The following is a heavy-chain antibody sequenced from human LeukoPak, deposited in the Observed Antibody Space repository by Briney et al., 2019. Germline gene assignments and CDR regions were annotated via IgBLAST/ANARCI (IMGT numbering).Heavy chain of an antibody. CDR1: GFTFSSYA. CDR3: AKAGGYDNYFDY. CDR2: ISGSGGST. V-gene: IGHV3-23*01. D-gene: IGHD6-13*01. Sequence: GGSLRLSCAAPGFTFSSYAMSWVRQAPGKGLEWVSAISGSGGSTYYADSVKGRFTISRDNSKNTLYLQMNSLRAEGTAVYYCAKAGGYDNYFDYWGQGTLVTVSS. J-gene: IGHJ4*02.